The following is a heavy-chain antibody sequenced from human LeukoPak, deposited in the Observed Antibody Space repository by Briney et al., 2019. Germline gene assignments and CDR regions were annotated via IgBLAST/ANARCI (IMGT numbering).Heavy chain of an antibody. J-gene: IGHJ4*02. CDR2: ISGSGGST. D-gene: IGHD3-22*01. V-gene: IGHV3-23*01. Sequence: GGSLRLSCAASESSFSTFAMDWVRQAPGKGLEWVSAISGSGGSTYYADSVKGRFTISRDNSKNTLYLQMNSLRAEDTAVYYCAKGETIIVVVKVDYWGQGTLVTVSS. CDR3: AKGETIIVVVKVDY. CDR1: ESSFSTFA.